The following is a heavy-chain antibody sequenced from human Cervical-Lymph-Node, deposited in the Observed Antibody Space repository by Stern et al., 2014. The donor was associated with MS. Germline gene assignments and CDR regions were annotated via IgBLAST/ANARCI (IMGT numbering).Heavy chain of an antibody. Sequence: QVHLQESGPGLVKPSQTLSLTCAVSGVSISNGDYYWSWIRQHPGKGLEWIGYIYYSGSTYYSPSLKSRVIISVDTSENQFSLRLSSVTAADTAVYYCARLVSYDILTGYFDVWGQGTTVTVSS. CDR3: ARLVSYDILTGYFDV. J-gene: IGHJ6*02. CDR2: IYYSGST. D-gene: IGHD3-9*01. CDR1: GVSISNGDYY. V-gene: IGHV4-31*11.